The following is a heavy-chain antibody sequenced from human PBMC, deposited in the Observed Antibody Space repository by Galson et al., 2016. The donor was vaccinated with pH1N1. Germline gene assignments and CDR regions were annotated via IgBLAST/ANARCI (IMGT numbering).Heavy chain of an antibody. CDR2: GYFNGDT. D-gene: IGHD6-19*01. CDR1: GGSISSSSYY. J-gene: IGHJ4*01. V-gene: IGHV4-39*02. Sequence: SETLSLTCTVSGGSISSSSYYWGWFRQPPGKGLEWIGDGYFNGDTYFNPSLKRPVTISVDTFKNHVSLRLSSLTAADTAVYYCARRRTIPVGGSRMRSYLDSWGHGTPDTVSS. CDR3: ARRRTIPVGGSRMRSYLDS.